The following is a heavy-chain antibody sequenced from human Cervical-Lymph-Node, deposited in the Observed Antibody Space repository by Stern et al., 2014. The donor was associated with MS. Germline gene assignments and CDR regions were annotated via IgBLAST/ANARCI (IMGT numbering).Heavy chain of an antibody. Sequence: QVQLVESGAEVKKPGSSVKVSCKASGGTFSSYAISWVRQAPGQGLEWMGGIIPIFGSANYAQKFQGRVTITADESTSTAYMELSSLRSEDTAVYYCTTPYYDFWGGFDPWGQGTLVTVSS. CDR1: GGTFSSYA. V-gene: IGHV1-69*01. J-gene: IGHJ5*02. D-gene: IGHD3-3*01. CDR2: IIPIFGSA. CDR3: TTPYYDFWGGFDP.